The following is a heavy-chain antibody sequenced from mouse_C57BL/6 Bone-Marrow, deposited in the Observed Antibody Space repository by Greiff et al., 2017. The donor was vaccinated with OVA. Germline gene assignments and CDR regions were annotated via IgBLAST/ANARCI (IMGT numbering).Heavy chain of an antibody. CDR2: IDPENGDT. D-gene: IGHD3-2*02. V-gene: IGHV14-4*01. CDR1: GFNIQDDY. CDR3: TARQLRLRSAY. Sequence: EVQLQESGAELVRPGASVKLSCTASGFNIQDDYMHWVQQRPEQGLEWIGWIDPENGDTEYASKFQGKTTITADTSSNTAYLQLSSLPSEDTAVYYCTARQLRLRSAYWGQGTLVTVSA. J-gene: IGHJ3*01.